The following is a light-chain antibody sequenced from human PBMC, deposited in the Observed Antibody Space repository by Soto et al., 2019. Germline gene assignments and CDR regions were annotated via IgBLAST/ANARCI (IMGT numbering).Light chain of an antibody. V-gene: IGKV1-33*01. CDR3: QQYDSVPIT. Sequence: DIQMTQSPSSLSASVGDRVTITCQASQDISNHLNWYQQKPGKAPRLLIYDASNLETGVPSRFSGSGSGTDFTVTISSLQPEDIATYYCQQYDSVPITFGQGTPPE. CDR1: QDISNH. J-gene: IGKJ5*01. CDR2: DAS.